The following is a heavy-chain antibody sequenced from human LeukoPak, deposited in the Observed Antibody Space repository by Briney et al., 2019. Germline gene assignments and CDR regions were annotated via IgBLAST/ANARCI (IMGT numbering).Heavy chain of an antibody. CDR2: IKQDGSEK. Sequence: GGSLRLSCAASGFTFSSYWMSWVRQASGKGLEWVANIKQDGSEKYYVDSVKGRFTISRDNAENSLYLQMNSLRAEDTAVYYCARSGNYGVNWFDPWGQGTLVTVSS. V-gene: IGHV3-7*01. CDR1: GFTFSSYW. D-gene: IGHD4-11*01. CDR3: ARSGNYGVNWFDP. J-gene: IGHJ5*01.